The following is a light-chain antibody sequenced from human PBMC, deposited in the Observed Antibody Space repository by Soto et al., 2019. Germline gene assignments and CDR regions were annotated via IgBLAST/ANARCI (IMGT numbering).Light chain of an antibody. Sequence: EIVLTQSPCTLSLSQGERATLSCRASQSVSSSYLAWYQQKPGQAPRLLIYGASSRATGIPDRFSGSGSGTDFTLTISRLEPEDFAVYYCQQYGSSPPRTFGQRTKVDIK. CDR1: QSVSSSY. CDR3: QQYGSSPPRT. CDR2: GAS. V-gene: IGKV3-20*01. J-gene: IGKJ1*01.